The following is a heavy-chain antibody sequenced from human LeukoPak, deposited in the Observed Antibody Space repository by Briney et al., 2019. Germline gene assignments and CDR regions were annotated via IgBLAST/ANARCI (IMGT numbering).Heavy chain of an antibody. D-gene: IGHD6-13*01. CDR1: GFTFSSYA. Sequence: GSLRLSCAASGFTFSSYALSWVRQAPGKGLEWVSAISGSGGSTYCADSVKGRFTISRDNSKNTYLQMNSLRAEDTAVYYCAKYSSSWYERDWFDPWGQGTLVTVSS. CDR3: AKYSSSWYERDWFDP. V-gene: IGHV3-23*01. CDR2: ISGSGGST. J-gene: IGHJ5*02.